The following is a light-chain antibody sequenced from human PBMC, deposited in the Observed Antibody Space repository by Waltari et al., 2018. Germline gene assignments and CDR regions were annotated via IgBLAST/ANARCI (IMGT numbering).Light chain of an antibody. CDR2: KDP. J-gene: IGLJ3*02. CDR1: ALPKKY. V-gene: IGLV3-16*01. CDR3: LSSDISGTYWV. Sequence: SYEVKQPPSVSVSLGQMARIPCSGEALPKKYAFWYPQKPGQFPVLLIHKDPERPSGVPGRFSGSTSGTTVTLTITGVQADDEADYYCLSSDISGTYWVFGGGTKLTVL.